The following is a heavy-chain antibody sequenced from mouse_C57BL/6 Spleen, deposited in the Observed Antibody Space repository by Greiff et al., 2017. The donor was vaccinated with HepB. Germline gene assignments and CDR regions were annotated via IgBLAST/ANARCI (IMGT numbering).Heavy chain of an antibody. CDR1: GFNIKDYY. CDR2: IDPEDGDT. D-gene: IGHD3-2*02. Sequence: VQLKESGAELVRPGASVKLSCTASGFNIKDYYMHWVKQRPEQGLEWIGRIDPEDGDTEYAPKFQGKATMTADTSSNTAYLQLSSLTSEDTAVYYCTLDSSGYASYYYFDYWGQGTTLTVSS. CDR3: TLDSSGYASYYYFDY. J-gene: IGHJ2*01. V-gene: IGHV14-1*01.